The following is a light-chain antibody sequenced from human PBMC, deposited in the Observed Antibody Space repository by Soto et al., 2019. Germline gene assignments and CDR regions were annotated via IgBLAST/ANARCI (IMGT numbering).Light chain of an antibody. J-gene: IGKJ4*01. Sequence: DIQLTQSPSFLSASVGDRVTITCRASQGISNYLAWYQRKPGKAPKLLIYTASTLQSGVPSRLSGRGSGTESTLPISSLQPEDFATSYCQQLNSYPLTFGGGTKVEIK. V-gene: IGKV1-9*01. CDR3: QQLNSYPLT. CDR1: QGISNY. CDR2: TAS.